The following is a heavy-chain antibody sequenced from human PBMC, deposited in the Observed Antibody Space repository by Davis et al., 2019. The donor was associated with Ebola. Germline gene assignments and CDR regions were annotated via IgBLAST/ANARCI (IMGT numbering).Heavy chain of an antibody. Sequence: SETLSLTCTVSGGSISSYYWSWIRQPPGKGLEWIGYIYYSGSTNYNPSLKSRVTISVDTSKNQFSLKLSSVTAADTAVYYCASGGSGSLFYYYGMDVWGQGTTVTVSS. CDR2: IYYSGST. V-gene: IGHV4-59*08. CDR1: GGSISSYY. J-gene: IGHJ6*02. D-gene: IGHD3-22*01. CDR3: ASGGSGSLFYYYGMDV.